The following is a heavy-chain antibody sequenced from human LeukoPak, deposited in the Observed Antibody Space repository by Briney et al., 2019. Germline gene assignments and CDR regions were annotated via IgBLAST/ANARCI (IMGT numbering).Heavy chain of an antibody. V-gene: IGHV4-39*07. D-gene: IGHD3-3*01. Sequence: SETLSLTCTVSGGSISSSSYYWGWIRQPPGKGLEWIGSIYYSGNTYYNPSLKSRVTISVDTSRNRFSLKLSSVAAADTALYYCARARYDLWSGTAGAYYVDVWGKGTTVTVSS. CDR2: IYYSGNT. J-gene: IGHJ6*03. CDR3: ARARYDLWSGTAGAYYVDV. CDR1: GGSISSSSYY.